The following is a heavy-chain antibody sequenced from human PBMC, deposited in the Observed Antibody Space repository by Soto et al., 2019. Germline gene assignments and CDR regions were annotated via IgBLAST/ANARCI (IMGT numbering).Heavy chain of an antibody. CDR1: GFSFSSYA. CDR3: ASRTWDFYDSSIIDY. D-gene: IGHD3-22*01. J-gene: IGHJ4*01. CDR2: ISGSGGST. Sequence: GGSLRLSCAASGFSFSSYAMSWVRQAPGKGLEWVSAISGSGGSTYYADSVKGRFTISRDNSKNTLYLQMNSLRAEDTAVYYCASRTWDFYDSSIIDYWGQRTLVTVSS. V-gene: IGHV3-23*01.